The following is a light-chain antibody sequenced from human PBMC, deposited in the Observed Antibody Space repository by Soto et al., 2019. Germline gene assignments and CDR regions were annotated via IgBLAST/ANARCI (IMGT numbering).Light chain of an antibody. Sequence: EIVMTQSPATLSVSPGERATLSGRAGQGVTTNFAWYQQKSGQSPRLLVYDVSIRATGVPARFSGTGSETDFTLTISGLQSEDSAVYFCQQYNNWPFSFGPGTRLEIK. CDR3: QQYNNWPFS. CDR1: QGVTTN. CDR2: DVS. J-gene: IGKJ5*01. V-gene: IGKV3-15*01.